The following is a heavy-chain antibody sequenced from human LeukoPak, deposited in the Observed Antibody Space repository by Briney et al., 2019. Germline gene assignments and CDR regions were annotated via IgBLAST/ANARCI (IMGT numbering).Heavy chain of an antibody. CDR3: ARGIAAAGRLDY. V-gene: IGHV4-38-2*02. Sequence: SSETLSLTCTVSGYSISSGYYWGWIRQPPGKGLEWIGSIYHSGSTYYNPSLKSRVTISVDTSKNQFSLKLSSVTAADTAVYYCARGIAAAGRLDYWGQGTLVTVSS. CDR1: GYSISSGYY. D-gene: IGHD6-13*01. J-gene: IGHJ4*02. CDR2: IYHSGST.